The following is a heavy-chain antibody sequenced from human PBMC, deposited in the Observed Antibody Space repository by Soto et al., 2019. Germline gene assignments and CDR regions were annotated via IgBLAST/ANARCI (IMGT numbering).Heavy chain of an antibody. J-gene: IGHJ4*02. D-gene: IGHD6-13*01. CDR2: ISGTSSYI. Sequence: GGSLRLSCAASGFTFSDYYMSWIRQAPGTGLEWVSYISGTSSYIDYADSVKGRFTISRDNAKNSLYLQMNSLRAEDTAVYYCARHRGSSSWESFDFWGQGTLVTVSS. V-gene: IGHV3-11*06. CDR3: ARHRGSSSWESFDF. CDR1: GFTFSDYY.